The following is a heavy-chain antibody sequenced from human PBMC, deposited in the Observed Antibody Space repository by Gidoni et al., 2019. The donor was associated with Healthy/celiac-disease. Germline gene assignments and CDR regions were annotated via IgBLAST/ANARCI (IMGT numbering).Heavy chain of an antibody. Sequence: QLQLQESGPGLVKPSETLSLTCTVSGGSISSSSYYWGWIRQPPGKGLEWIGSIYYSVSTYYNPSLKSRVTISVDTSKNQFSLKLSSVTAADTAVYYCARRGGSSWYVYFDYWGQGTLVTVSS. J-gene: IGHJ4*02. V-gene: IGHV4-39*01. D-gene: IGHD6-13*01. CDR2: IYYSVST. CDR1: GGSISSSSYY. CDR3: ARRGGSSWYVYFDY.